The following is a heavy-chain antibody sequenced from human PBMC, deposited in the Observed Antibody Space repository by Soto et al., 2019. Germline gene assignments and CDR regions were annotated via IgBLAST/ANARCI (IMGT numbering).Heavy chain of an antibody. J-gene: IGHJ4*02. V-gene: IGHV4-39*01. CDR3: ARDRDGIDY. Sequence: KTSETLSLTCTVSGGSISSSSYYWGWIRQPPGKGLEWIGSIYYSGSTYYNPSLKSRVTISVDTSKNQFSLKLSSVTAADTAVYYCARDRDGIDYWGQGTLVTVSS. CDR1: GGSISSSSYY. CDR2: IYYSGST.